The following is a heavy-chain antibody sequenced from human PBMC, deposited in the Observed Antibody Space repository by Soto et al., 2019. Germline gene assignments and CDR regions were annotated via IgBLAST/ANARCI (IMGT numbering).Heavy chain of an antibody. D-gene: IGHD1-1*01. CDR2: IIPMYETT. CDR1: GGTFRSYV. J-gene: IGHJ4*02. Sequence: QVQLVQSGAEVKKPGSSVKVSCKASGGTFRSYVTSWVRQAPGQGLEWLGGIIPMYETTYYAQTFQGRVTISADESTSTAFMELSSLRSEDTAVYYCARIGTLDWIDDYWGQGTLVTVSS. CDR3: ARIGTLDWIDDY. V-gene: IGHV1-69*12.